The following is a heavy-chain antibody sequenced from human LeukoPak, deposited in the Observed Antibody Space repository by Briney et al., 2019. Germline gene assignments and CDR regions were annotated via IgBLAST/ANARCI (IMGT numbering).Heavy chain of an antibody. Sequence: GGSLRLSCAASGFTFSSYAMHWVRQAPGKGLEWVAVISYDGSNKYYADSVKGRFTISRDNSKNTLYLQMNSLRAEDTAVYYCAKGGSSRIWFDYWGQGTLVTVSS. CDR3: AKGGSSRIWFDY. D-gene: IGHD2-15*01. J-gene: IGHJ4*02. CDR1: GFTFSSYA. CDR2: ISYDGSNK. V-gene: IGHV3-30*04.